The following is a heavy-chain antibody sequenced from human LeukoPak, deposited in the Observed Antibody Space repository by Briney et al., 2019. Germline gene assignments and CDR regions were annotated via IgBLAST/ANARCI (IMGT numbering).Heavy chain of an antibody. V-gene: IGHV3-11*01. CDR2: ISPSGDII. J-gene: IGHJ4*02. Sequence: GGSLRLSCAASGFTFSDYYISWIRQAPGKGLEWVSDISPSGDIISYADSVKGRFIISRDYVKESLHLQMNSLRVEDSAVYYCARETVAGTFDYWGQGTQVTVSS. CDR3: ARETVAGTFDY. CDR1: GFTFSDYY. D-gene: IGHD6-19*01.